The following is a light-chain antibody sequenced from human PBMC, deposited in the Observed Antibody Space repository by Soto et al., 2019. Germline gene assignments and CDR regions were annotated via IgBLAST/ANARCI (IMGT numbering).Light chain of an antibody. J-gene: IGKJ4*01. V-gene: IGKV3-20*01. CDR3: QQYGGSRLT. CDR2: GAS. Sequence: ETVLTQSPGTLSLSPGERATLSCRASQSVNNKWLAWYQQKLGQAPRLLISGASNRATGIPDRFSGRGSGTEFTLTISSLEPEDFAVYYCQQYGGSRLTFGGGTKVEIK. CDR1: QSVNNKW.